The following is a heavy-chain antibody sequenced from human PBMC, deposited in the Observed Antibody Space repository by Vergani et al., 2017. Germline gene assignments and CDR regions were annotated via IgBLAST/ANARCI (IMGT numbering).Heavy chain of an antibody. CDR1: GFTFDDYA. Sequence: EVQLVESGGGFVQPGRSLRLSCAASGFTFDDYAMHWVRQAPGKGLEWVSGINWNSDSIAYADSVKGRFTISRDESKSTIYLDMNSLRIEDTATYYCSTYNVGASFSWGAGTRVTVSS. D-gene: IGHD5-24*01. J-gene: IGHJ4*02. CDR3: STYNVGASFS. V-gene: IGHV3-9*01. CDR2: INWNSDSI.